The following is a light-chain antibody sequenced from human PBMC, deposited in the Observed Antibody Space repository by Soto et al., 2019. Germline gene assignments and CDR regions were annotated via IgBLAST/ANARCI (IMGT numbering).Light chain of an antibody. V-gene: IGLV2-11*01. CDR3: CSHAGTYVV. Sequence: QSALTQPRSVSGSPGQSVTISCTGSSRDVGGYNYVSWYQQRPGKAPKPMLYDVSKRPSGVPDRLSGSKSGNTASLTISGLQAEDEADYYCCSHAGTYVVFGGGTQLTVL. J-gene: IGLJ2*01. CDR2: DVS. CDR1: SRDVGGYNY.